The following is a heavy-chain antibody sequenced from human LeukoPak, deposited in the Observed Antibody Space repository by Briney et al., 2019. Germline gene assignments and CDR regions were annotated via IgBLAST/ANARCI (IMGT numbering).Heavy chain of an antibody. J-gene: IGHJ4*02. CDR2: IKQDGSEK. CDR1: GFTFSSYW. V-gene: IGHV3-7*01. Sequence: PGGSLRLSCAASGFTFSSYWMSWVRRAPGKGLEWVANIKQDGSEKYYVDSVKGRFTISRDNAKNSLYLQMNSLRAEDTAVYYCARATKRWLQQWAFDYWGQGTLVTVSS. CDR3: ARATKRWLQQWAFDY. D-gene: IGHD5-24*01.